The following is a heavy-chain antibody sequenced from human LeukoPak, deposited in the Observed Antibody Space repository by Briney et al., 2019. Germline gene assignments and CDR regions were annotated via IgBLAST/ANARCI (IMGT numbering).Heavy chain of an antibody. D-gene: IGHD3-3*01. CDR1: GGSISSSSYY. V-gene: IGHV4-39*01. CDR3: ASGGITIFGVVIKTFDY. Sequence: PSETLSLTCTVSGGSISSSSYYRGWIRQPPGKGLEWIGSIYYSGSTYYNPSLKSRVTISVDTSKNQFSLKLSSVTAADTAVYYCASGGITIFGVVIKTFDYWGQGTLVTVSS. CDR2: IYYSGST. J-gene: IGHJ4*02.